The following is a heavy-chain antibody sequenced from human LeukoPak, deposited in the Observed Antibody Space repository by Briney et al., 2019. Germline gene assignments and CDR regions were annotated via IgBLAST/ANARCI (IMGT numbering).Heavy chain of an antibody. V-gene: IGHV3-33*08. D-gene: IGHD3-10*01. J-gene: IGHJ6*02. Sequence: QPGGSLRLSCAASGFTLRTYSVNWVRQAPGKGLEWVAGIWYDGSNKYYADSVKGRFTISRDNSKNTLYVQMNSLRADDTGVYYCARETSGSHFYSNAVDVWGQGTTVTVSS. CDR2: IWYDGSNK. CDR3: ARETSGSHFYSNAVDV. CDR1: GFTLRTYS.